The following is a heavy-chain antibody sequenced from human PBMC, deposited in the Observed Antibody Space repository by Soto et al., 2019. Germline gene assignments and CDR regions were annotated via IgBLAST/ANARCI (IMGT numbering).Heavy chain of an antibody. CDR3: ARLRYCTNGVCTYYYYGMDV. CDR2: IYPGDSDT. V-gene: IGHV5-51*01. CDR1: GYSFTSYW. J-gene: IGHJ6*02. D-gene: IGHD2-8*01. Sequence: GESLKISCKGSGYSFTSYWIGWVRQMPGKGLEWMGIIYPGDSDTRYSPSFQGQVTISADKSISTAYLQWSSLKASDTAMYYCARLRYCTNGVCTYYYYGMDVWGQGTTVSGSS.